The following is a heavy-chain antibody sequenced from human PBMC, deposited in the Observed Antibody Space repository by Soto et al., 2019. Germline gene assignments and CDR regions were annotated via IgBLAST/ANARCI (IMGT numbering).Heavy chain of an antibody. CDR2: ISGSGQSA. Sequence: EVQILQSGGGLVQPGESLRLSCAPSGFTFTTYAMTWIRQAPGKGLEWVASISGSGQSANYSDSAKGRFVLSRDNSKDEVFLEMTSLRVGDSAVYFCARDYGESGYWGQGTLVTVSS. CDR3: ARDYGESGY. J-gene: IGHJ1*01. V-gene: IGHV3-23*01. D-gene: IGHD4-17*01. CDR1: GFTFTTYA.